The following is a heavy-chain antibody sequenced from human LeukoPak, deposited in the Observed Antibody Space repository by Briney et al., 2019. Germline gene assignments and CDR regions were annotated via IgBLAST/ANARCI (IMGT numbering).Heavy chain of an antibody. J-gene: IGHJ6*02. D-gene: IGHD2-2*01. V-gene: IGHV3-23*01. CDR3: ARRIPAAIEYYYGMDV. CDR2: ISGSGGST. Sequence: GGSLRLSCAASGFTFSSYAMSWVRQAPGKGLEWVSAISGSGGSTYYADSVKGRFTISRDNSKNTLYLQMNSLRAEDTAVYYCARRIPAAIEYYYGMDVWGQGTTVTVSS. CDR1: GFTFSSYA.